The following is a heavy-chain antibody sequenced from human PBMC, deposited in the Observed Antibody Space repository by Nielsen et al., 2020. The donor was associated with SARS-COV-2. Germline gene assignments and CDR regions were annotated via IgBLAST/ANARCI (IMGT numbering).Heavy chain of an antibody. CDR2: IDEDGSEN. V-gene: IGHV3-7*01. CDR3: AKHRWGHFYDSIDY. D-gene: IGHD3-22*01. CDR1: GFSFGSHW. Sequence: GESLKISCAGSGFSFGSHWMSWVRQAPGKGLEWVANIDEDGSENNYVDSVKGRFTISRDNAKNSLFLEMNSLGGEDTAVYYCAKHRWGHFYDSIDYWGQGNLVTVSS. J-gene: IGHJ4*02.